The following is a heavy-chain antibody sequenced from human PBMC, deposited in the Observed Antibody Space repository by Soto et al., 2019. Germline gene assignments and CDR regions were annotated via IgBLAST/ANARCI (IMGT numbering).Heavy chain of an antibody. Sequence: SQTLSLTCAVSGDSVSSYSAAWNWIRQSPSGGLEWLGRTYYRSRFFSDYAESVKSRIIINPDTSKNQFSLQLKSVTPEDTAVYYGVRDRYSSSWWFDPWGKGTSGTV. CDR3: VRDRYSSSWWFDP. CDR1: GDSVSSYSAA. V-gene: IGHV6-1*01. J-gene: IGHJ5*02. D-gene: IGHD3-22*01. CDR2: TYYRSRFFS.